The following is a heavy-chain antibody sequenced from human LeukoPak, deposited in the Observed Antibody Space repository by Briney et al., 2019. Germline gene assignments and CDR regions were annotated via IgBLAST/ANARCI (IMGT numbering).Heavy chain of an antibody. CDR3: SRENGAFSPFGY. CDR1: GGSISNTNW. J-gene: IGHJ4*02. Sequence: SGTLSLTCGVAGGSISNTNWWSWVRQPPGQGLEWIGEISLTGLTHYNPSLESRVTVSLDKSKNQLSLDLTSVTAADTAVYYCSRENGAFSPFGYWGQGTLVTVLS. CDR2: ISLTGLT. V-gene: IGHV4-4*02. D-gene: IGHD2-8*01.